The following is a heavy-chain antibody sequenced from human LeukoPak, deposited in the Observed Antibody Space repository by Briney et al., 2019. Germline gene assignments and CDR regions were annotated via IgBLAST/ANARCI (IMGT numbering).Heavy chain of an antibody. Sequence: ASVKVSCTASGYTFTGHYMHWVRQAPGQGLEWMGWINPKNAGTNFAQRFQGRVTMTGDTSSSTVYMEPSRLRSDDTAFYYCARTLYVAAVPGGLDYWGQGTPVTVSS. CDR2: INPKNAGT. CDR1: GYTFTGHY. CDR3: ARTLYVAAVPGGLDY. V-gene: IGHV1-2*02. J-gene: IGHJ4*02. D-gene: IGHD6-13*01.